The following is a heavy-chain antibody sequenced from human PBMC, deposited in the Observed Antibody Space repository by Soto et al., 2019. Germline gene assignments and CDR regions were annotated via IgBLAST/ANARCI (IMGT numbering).Heavy chain of an antibody. CDR2: TSYDGDKE. J-gene: IGHJ6*02. CDR3: AKDIALVRGVIIDLDV. V-gene: IGHV3-30*18. CDR1: GFTFSNYG. D-gene: IGHD3-10*01. Sequence: GGSLRLSCAASGFTFSNYGMHWVRQAPGKGLEWVAVTSYDGDKEYYADSVKGRFTISRDNSKNTLYLQMSSLRVEDTAVYYCAKDIALVRGVIIDLDVWGQGTTVTVSS.